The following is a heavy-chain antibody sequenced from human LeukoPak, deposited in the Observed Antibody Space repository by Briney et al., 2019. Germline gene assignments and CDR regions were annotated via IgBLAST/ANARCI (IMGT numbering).Heavy chain of an antibody. CDR2: TIYDGSNA. D-gene: IGHD1-1*01. V-gene: IGHV3-30*03. CDR1: GFTFSSYG. CDR3: ASGELDSLYYFDY. J-gene: IGHJ4*02. Sequence: GGSLRLSCAASGFTFSSYGMHWVRQAPGKRLEWVAVTIYDGSNAYYTDSVKGRFTISRDNSKNTLYLQMNSLRPEDTAVYFCASGELDSLYYFDYWGQGTLVTVSS.